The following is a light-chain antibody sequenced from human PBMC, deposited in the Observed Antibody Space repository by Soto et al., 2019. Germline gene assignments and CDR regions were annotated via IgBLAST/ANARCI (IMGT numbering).Light chain of an antibody. J-gene: IGKJ1*01. V-gene: IGKV2-28*01. Sequence: IVMTQSPLSLPVTPGGPASMSCRSSQSLLHSNGYNYLDWYLQKPGQSPQLLIYLGSNRASGVPDRFSGSGSGTDFTLKISRVEAEDVGVYYCMQPLQSWTFGQGTKVDIK. CDR2: LGS. CDR1: QSLLHSNGYNY. CDR3: MQPLQSWT.